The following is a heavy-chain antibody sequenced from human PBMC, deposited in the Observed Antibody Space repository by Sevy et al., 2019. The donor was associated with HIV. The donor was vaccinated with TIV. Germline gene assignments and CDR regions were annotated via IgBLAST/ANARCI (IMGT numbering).Heavy chain of an antibody. CDR1: GFSLSSYS. J-gene: IGHJ1*01. V-gene: IGHV3-48*02. D-gene: IGHD1-26*01. Sequence: GGSLRLSCAASGFSLSSYSMNWVRQAPGKGLEWVSYISSSSTIYYADSVKGRFTISRDNAKNSLYLQMNSLRDEDTAVYYCARDAGIVGARAAEYFQHWGQGSLVTVSS. CDR2: ISSSSTI. CDR3: ARDAGIVGARAAEYFQH.